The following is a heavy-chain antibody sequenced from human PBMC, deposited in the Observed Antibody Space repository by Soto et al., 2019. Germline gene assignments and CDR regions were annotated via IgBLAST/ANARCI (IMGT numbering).Heavy chain of an antibody. CDR1: GGSFSGYY. Sequence: SETLSLTCAVYGGSFSGYYWSWIRQPPGKGLEWIGEINHSGSTNYNPSLKSRVTISVDTSKNQFSLKLSSVTAADTAVYYCARSGIVVVPAAKRRPFDYWGQGTLVTVSS. D-gene: IGHD2-2*01. J-gene: IGHJ4*02. CDR3: ARSGIVVVPAAKRRPFDY. CDR2: INHSGST. V-gene: IGHV4-34*01.